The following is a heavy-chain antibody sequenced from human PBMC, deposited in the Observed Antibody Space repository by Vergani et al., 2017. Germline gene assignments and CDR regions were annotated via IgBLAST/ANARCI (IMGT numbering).Heavy chain of an antibody. J-gene: IGHJ6*03. D-gene: IGHD2-2*01. CDR1: GGTFSSYA. V-gene: IGHV1-69*01. Sequence: QVQLVQSGAEVKKPGSSVKVSCKASGGTFSSYAISWVRQAPGQGLEWMGGIIPIFGTANYAQKFQGRVTITADESTSTAYMGLSSLRSEDTAVYYCARGAVVVVPAASYYYYYMDVWGKGTTVTVSS. CDR3: ARGAVVVVPAASYYYYYMDV. CDR2: IIPIFGTA.